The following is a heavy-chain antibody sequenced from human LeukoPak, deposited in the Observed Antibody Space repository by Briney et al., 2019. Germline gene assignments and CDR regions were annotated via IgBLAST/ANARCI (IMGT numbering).Heavy chain of an antibody. CDR3: AKSHVVVSSAISNWFDP. V-gene: IGHV3-33*06. CDR2: IWYDGSKA. CDR1: GFTFNIYG. J-gene: IGHJ5*02. Sequence: PGGSLRLSCAASGFTFNIYGMHWVRQTPGKGLEWVAVIWYDGSKAYYADSVKGRFSVSRDNSKNTLYLQMSSLRAEDTAMYYCAKSHVVVSSAISNWFDPWGQGTLVTVSS. D-gene: IGHD2-2*01.